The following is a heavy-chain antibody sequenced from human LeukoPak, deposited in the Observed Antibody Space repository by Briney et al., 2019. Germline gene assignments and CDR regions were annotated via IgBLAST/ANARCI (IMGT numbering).Heavy chain of an antibody. CDR1: GGSISSYY. CDR2: IYYNGNT. CDR3: ARRVAVTARYYFDF. J-gene: IGHJ4*02. V-gene: IGHV4-59*08. D-gene: IGHD6-19*01. Sequence: SETLSLTCTVSGGSISSYYWSWIRQPPGKGLEWIGYIYYNGNTNYNPSLKSRVTISVDTSKNQFSLKLSSVTAADTAVYFCARRVAVTARYYFDFWGQGTLVTVSS.